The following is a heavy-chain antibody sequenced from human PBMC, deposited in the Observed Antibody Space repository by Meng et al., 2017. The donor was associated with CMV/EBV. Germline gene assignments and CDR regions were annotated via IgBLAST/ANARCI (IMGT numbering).Heavy chain of an antibody. D-gene: IGHD2-2*01. CDR2: ISSSSSYI. V-gene: IGHV3-21*01. Sequence: GESLKISCAASGFTFSSYSMNWVRQAPGKGLEWVPSISSSSSYIYYADSVKGRFTISRDNAKNSLYLQMNSLRAEDTAVYYCARDRRGYCSSTSCYYHYYYGMDVWGQGTTVTVSS. J-gene: IGHJ6*02. CDR3: ARDRRGYCSSTSCYYHYYYGMDV. CDR1: GFTFSSYS.